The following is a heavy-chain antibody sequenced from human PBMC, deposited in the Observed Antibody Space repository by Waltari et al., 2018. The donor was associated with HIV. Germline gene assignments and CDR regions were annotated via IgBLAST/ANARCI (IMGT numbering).Heavy chain of an antibody. CDR3: AARRIFGVVITDYYYGMDV. D-gene: IGHD3-3*01. CDR1: GGSISSYH. V-gene: IGHV4-4*07. J-gene: IGHJ6*02. Sequence: QVQLQESGPGLVKPSATLSLTCTVPGGSISSYHLSWIRQPAGKGLEWIGRIYTSGSTNYNPSLKSRVTMSVDTSKNQFSLKLSSVTAADTAVYYCAARRIFGVVITDYYYGMDVWGQGTTVTVSS. CDR2: IYTSGST.